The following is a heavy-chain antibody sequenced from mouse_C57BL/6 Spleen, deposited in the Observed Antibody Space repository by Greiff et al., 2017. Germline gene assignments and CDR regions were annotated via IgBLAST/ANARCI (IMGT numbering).Heavy chain of an antibody. J-gene: IGHJ2*01. CDR3: ASQTGRGYFDY. V-gene: IGHV1-52*01. CDR1: GYTFTSYW. Sequence: QVQLQQPGAELVRPGSSVKLSCKASGYTFTSYWMHWVKQRPIQGLEWIGNIDPSDSETHYNQKFKDKATLTVDKSSSTAYMQLSSLTSEDSAVYDCASQTGRGYFDYWGQGTTLTVSS. D-gene: IGHD4-1*01. CDR2: IDPSDSET.